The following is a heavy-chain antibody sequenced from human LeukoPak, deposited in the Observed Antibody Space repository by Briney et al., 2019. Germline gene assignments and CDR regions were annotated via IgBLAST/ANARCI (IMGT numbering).Heavy chain of an antibody. CDR2: INPNSGGT. Sequence: GASVKVSCKASGYTFTGYYMHWVRQAPGQGLEWMGRINPNSGGTNYAQKFQGRVTMTRDTSISTAYMELSRLRSDDTAVYCCARRSSYSSGWIDYWGQGTLVTVSS. CDR3: ARRSSYSSGWIDY. V-gene: IGHV1-2*06. CDR1: GYTFTGYY. J-gene: IGHJ4*02. D-gene: IGHD6-19*01.